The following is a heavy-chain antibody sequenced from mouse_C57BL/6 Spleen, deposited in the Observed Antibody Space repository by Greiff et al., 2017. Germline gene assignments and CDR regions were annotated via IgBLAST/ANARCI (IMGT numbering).Heavy chain of an antibody. CDR3: ASGYGSSDGGNYAMDY. CDR1: GFNIKDYY. CDR2: IDPEDGET. V-gene: IGHV14-2*01. Sequence: VQLKQSGAELVKPGASVKLSCTASGFNIKDYYMHWVKQRTEQGLEWIGRIDPEDGETKYAPKFQGKDTITADTSSNTAYLQLSSRTSEDTAVYYGASGYGSSDGGNYAMDYWGQGTSVTVSA. D-gene: IGHD1-1*01. J-gene: IGHJ4*01.